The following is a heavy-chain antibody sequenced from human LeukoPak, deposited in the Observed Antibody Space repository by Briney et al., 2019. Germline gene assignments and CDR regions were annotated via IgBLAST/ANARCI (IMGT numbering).Heavy chain of an antibody. V-gene: IGHV4-31*03. D-gene: IGHD5-24*01. CDR2: IYYSGST. CDR1: GGSISSGGYY. CDR3: ARDLDGYTGMDV. J-gene: IGHJ6*02. Sequence: SQTLSRTCTISGGSISSGGYYWSWIRQHPRKGLEWIGYIYYSGSTYYNPSLKSRVTISVDTSKNQFSLKRSSVTAADTAVYYCARDLDGYTGMDVWGQGTTVTVSS.